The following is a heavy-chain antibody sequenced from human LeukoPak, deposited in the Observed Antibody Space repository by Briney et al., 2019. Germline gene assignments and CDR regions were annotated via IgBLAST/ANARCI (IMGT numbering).Heavy chain of an antibody. CDR1: GFTFHDYA. Sequence: GGSLRLXCAASGFTFHDYAMHWVRQTPGKGLEWVSLISGDGGSTYYADSVKGRFTISRDNSKNSLFLQMNSLRTEDTAFYYCARAQSDYWGQGTLVTVYS. CDR3: ARAQSDY. V-gene: IGHV3-43*02. CDR2: ISGDGGST. J-gene: IGHJ4*02.